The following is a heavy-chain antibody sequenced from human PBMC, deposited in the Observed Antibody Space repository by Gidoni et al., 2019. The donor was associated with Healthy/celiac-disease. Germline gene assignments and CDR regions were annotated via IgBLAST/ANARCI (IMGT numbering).Heavy chain of an antibody. J-gene: IGHJ3*02. CDR3: ARDVSITIFGVVTYAFDI. Sequence: QVQLVQSGAEVKKPGSSVQVSCKASGGTFRSYAISWVRQAPGQGLEWMGGIIPIFGTANYAQKFQGRVTITADESTSTAYMELSSLRSEDTAVYYCARDVSITIFGVVTYAFDIWGQGTMVTVSS. CDR2: IIPIFGTA. V-gene: IGHV1-69*01. D-gene: IGHD3-3*01. CDR1: GGTFRSYA.